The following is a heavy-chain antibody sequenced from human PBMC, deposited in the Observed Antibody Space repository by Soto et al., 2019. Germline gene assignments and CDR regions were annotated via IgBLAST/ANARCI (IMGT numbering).Heavy chain of an antibody. CDR3: ARDAYAPYGGNSVWFEP. CDR2: TYYRSKWYN. Sequence: PSQTLSLTCAISGDSVASNSAAWNWIRQSPSRGLEWLGRTYYRSKWYNDYAVSVKSRITINPDTSKNQFSLQLNSVTPEDTAVYYCARDAYAPYGGNSVWFEPWGQGTLVTVSS. CDR1: GDSVASNSAA. V-gene: IGHV6-1*01. D-gene: IGHD2-21*02. J-gene: IGHJ5*02.